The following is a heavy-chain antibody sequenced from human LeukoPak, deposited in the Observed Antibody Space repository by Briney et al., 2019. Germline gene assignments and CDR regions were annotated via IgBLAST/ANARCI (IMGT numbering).Heavy chain of an antibody. D-gene: IGHD3-22*01. Sequence: SGPTLVKPTQTLTLTCTFSGFSLCTSGVGVGWIRQPPGKALEWLALIYWDDDKRYSPSLKSRLTITKDTSKNQVVLTMTNMDPVDTATYYCARDSSGYYGFDYWGQGTLVTVSS. CDR3: ARDSSGYYGFDY. J-gene: IGHJ4*02. CDR2: IYWDDDK. CDR1: GFSLCTSGVG. V-gene: IGHV2-5*02.